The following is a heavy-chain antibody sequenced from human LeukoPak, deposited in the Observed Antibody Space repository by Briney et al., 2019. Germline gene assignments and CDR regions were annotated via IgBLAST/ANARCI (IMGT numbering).Heavy chain of an antibody. CDR2: VSGSGGDT. CDR3: AKGRGEGYYYDSSGYLN. Sequence: GGSLRLSCAGSGFTFTTFVMSWVRQAPGMGLKWVSAVSGSGGDTYYADSVKGRFTISRDNSKNTLYLQMNSLRAEDTAVYYCAKGRGEGYYYDSSGYLNWGQGTLVTVSS. CDR1: GFTFTTFV. J-gene: IGHJ4*02. D-gene: IGHD3-22*01. V-gene: IGHV3-23*01.